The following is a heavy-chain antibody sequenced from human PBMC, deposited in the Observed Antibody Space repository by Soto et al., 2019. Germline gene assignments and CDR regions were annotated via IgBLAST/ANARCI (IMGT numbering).Heavy chain of an antibody. J-gene: IGHJ5*02. D-gene: IGHD2-15*01. V-gene: IGHV1-3*01. CDR3: ARGIATSQLDP. CDR1: GYTFTRYT. CDR2: INPDNGNT. Sequence: QVQLVQSGAEVKKPGASVKISCKASGYTFTRYTMNWVRQAPGQRLEWMGWINPDNGNTKSSQKFQDRVIITRDTTASTAYMDLSSLRSEDTALYYCARGIATSQLDPWGQGTLVTVYS.